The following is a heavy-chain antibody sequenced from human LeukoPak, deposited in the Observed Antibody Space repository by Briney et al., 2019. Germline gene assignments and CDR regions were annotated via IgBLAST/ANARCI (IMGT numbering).Heavy chain of an antibody. Sequence: SETLSLTCAVYGGSFSGYYWSWIRQPPGKGLEWIGEINHSGSTNYNPSLKSRVTISVDTSKNQFSLKLSSVTAADTAVYYCARYYYDSSGYFNKPDYWGQGTLVTVSS. CDR1: GGSFSGYY. CDR3: ARYYYDSSGYFNKPDY. V-gene: IGHV4-34*01. D-gene: IGHD3-22*01. CDR2: INHSGST. J-gene: IGHJ4*02.